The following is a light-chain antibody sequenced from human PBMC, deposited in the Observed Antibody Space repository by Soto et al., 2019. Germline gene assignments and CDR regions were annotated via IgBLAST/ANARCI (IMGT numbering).Light chain of an antibody. CDR1: SNDVGAYKY. Sequence: QSALTQPASASGTPGQSVTISCTGTSNDVGAYKYVSWYQQRPGKAPKVIIYEVSKRPSGVPDRFSGSKSGNTASLTVSGLQTEDEADYYCSSFAGNSNLYVFGTGTKLTVL. CDR3: SSFAGNSNLYV. V-gene: IGLV2-8*01. J-gene: IGLJ1*01. CDR2: EVS.